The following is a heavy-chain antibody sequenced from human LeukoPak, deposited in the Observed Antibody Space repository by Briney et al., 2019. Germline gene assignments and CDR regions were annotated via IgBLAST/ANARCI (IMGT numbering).Heavy chain of an antibody. J-gene: IGHJ5*02. CDR3: ARGGRQTDWFDP. CDR2: IIPIFGTA. Sequence: ASVKVSCKASGGTFSSYAISWVRQAPGQGLEWMGGIIPIFGTANHAQKFQGRVTITADESTSTAYMELSSLRSEDTAVYYCARGGRQTDWFDPWGQGTLVTVSS. V-gene: IGHV1-69*13. CDR1: GGTFSSYA. D-gene: IGHD1-1*01.